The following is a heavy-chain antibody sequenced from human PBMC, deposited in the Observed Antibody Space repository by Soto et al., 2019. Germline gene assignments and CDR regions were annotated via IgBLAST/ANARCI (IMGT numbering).Heavy chain of an antibody. D-gene: IGHD6-25*01. CDR1: GFTFSSYS. CDR3: ARAATVYSSGTMADHYYGMDV. Sequence: GESLKISCAASGFTFSSYSMNWVRQAPGKGLEWVSSISSSSSYIYYADSVKGRFTISRDNSTNTLFLKMNSLRAEDTAVYYCARAATVYSSGTMADHYYGMDVWGRGTTVTVSS. V-gene: IGHV3-21*04. CDR2: ISSSSSYI. J-gene: IGHJ6*02.